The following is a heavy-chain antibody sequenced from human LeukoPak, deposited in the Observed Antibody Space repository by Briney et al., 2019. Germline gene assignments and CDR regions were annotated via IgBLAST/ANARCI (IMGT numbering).Heavy chain of an antibody. D-gene: IGHD3-3*01. CDR2: IYYSGST. V-gene: IGHV4-59*01. J-gene: IGHJ4*02. CDR3: ARQGTAWSGPDY. CDR1: GGSFSGYY. Sequence: SETLSLTCAVYGGSFSGYYWSWIRQPPGKGLEWIGYIYYSGSTNYNPSLKSRVTISVDTSKNQFSLKLSSVTAADTAVYYCARQGTAWSGPDYWGQGTLVTVSS.